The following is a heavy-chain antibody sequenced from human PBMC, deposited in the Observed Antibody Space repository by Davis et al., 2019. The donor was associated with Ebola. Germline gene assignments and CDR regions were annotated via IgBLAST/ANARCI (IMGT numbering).Heavy chain of an antibody. D-gene: IGHD3-10*01. J-gene: IGHJ4*02. Sequence: PGGSLRLSCAASGFTVSSNYMSWVRQAPGKGLEWVSVIYSGGSTYYADSVKGRFTISRDNSKNTLYLQMNSLRAEDTAVYYCARDQGFVYGSGSYYEYWGQGTLVTVSS. CDR2: IYSGGST. V-gene: IGHV3-66*01. CDR1: GFTVSSNY. CDR3: ARDQGFVYGSGSYYEY.